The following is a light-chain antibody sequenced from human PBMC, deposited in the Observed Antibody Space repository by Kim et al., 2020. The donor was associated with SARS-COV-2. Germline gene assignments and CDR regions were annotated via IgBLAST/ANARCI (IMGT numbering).Light chain of an antibody. CDR1: QSVSSNY. Sequence: LPPGERATPSRRASQSVSSNYLAWYQQRPGQAPRLLIYGASSRATGIPDTFSGGGSGTDFTLTISRLEPEDFAVYYCQQYGSSPYTFGQGTKLEI. CDR3: QQYGSSPYT. J-gene: IGKJ2*01. V-gene: IGKV3-20*01. CDR2: GAS.